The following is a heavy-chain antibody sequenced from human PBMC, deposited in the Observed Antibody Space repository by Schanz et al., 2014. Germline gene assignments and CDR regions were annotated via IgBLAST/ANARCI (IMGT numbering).Heavy chain of an antibody. CDR1: GGTFSSYT. D-gene: IGHD5-18*01. V-gene: IGHV1-69*02. CDR2: IIPVLAIA. J-gene: IGHJ6*02. CDR3: ARGPSQGYSYGHNIGAYYYGMDV. Sequence: QVQLVQSGAEVKKPGSSVKVSCTASGGTFSSYTISWIRQAPGQGLEWMGRIIPVLAIADYAQKFQGRVTITADKSTSTDSMELSSLRSEDTAVYYCARGPSQGYSYGHNIGAYYYGMDVWDQGTTVTVSS.